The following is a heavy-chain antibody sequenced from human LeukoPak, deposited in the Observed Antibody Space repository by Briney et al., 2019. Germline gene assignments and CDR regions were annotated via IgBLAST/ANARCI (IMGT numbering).Heavy chain of an antibody. V-gene: IGHV3-53*01. CDR3: ARNVGY. D-gene: IGHD1-26*01. J-gene: IGHJ4*02. Sequence: PGKSLRLSCVASGFTFSSYAMSWVRQAPGKGLEWVSVIYSGGSTYYADSVKGRFTISRDNSKNTVYLQMNSLRDEDTAVYYCARNVGYWGQGTLVTVSS. CDR1: GFTFSSYA. CDR2: IYSGGST.